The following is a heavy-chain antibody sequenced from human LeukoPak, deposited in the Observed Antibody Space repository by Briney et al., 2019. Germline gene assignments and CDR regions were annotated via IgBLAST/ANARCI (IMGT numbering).Heavy chain of an antibody. CDR2: ISYSGST. CDR1: GGSISSYY. Sequence: SETLSLTCTVSGGSISSYYWSWIRQPPGKGLEWIGYISYSGSTNYNPSLKSRVTISVETSKNQFSLKLSSVTAADTAVYYCATTGYRGFDIWGQGTMVTVSS. D-gene: IGHD5-18*01. J-gene: IGHJ3*02. V-gene: IGHV4-59*01. CDR3: ATTGYRGFDI.